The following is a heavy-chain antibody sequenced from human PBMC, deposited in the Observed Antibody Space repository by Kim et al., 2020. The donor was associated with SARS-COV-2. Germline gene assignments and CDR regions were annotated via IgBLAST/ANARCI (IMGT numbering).Heavy chain of an antibody. CDR3: ARHFLDYDAFDI. V-gene: IGHV4-39*01. CDR2: IYYSGST. Sequence: SETLSLTCTVSGGSISSSSYYWGWIRQPPGKGLEWIGSIYYSGSTYYNPSLKSRVTISVDTSKNQFSLKLSSVTAADTAVYYCARHFLDYDAFDIWGQGTMVTVSS. CDR1: GGSISSSSYY. D-gene: IGHD1-1*01. J-gene: IGHJ3*02.